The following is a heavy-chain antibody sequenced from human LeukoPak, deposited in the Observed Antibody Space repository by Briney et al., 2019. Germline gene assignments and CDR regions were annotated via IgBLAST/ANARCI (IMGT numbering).Heavy chain of an antibody. J-gene: IGHJ4*02. Sequence: PSETLSLTCTVSGGSISSGSYYWSWIRQPPGKGLEWIVYIYYSGSTNYNPSLKSRVTISVDTSKNQFSLKLSSVTAADTAVYYCARGLHFWSGYYGYYFDYWGQGTLVTVSS. D-gene: IGHD3-3*02. CDR2: IYYSGST. CDR3: ARGLHFWSGYYGYYFDY. CDR1: GGSISSGSYY. V-gene: IGHV4-61*01.